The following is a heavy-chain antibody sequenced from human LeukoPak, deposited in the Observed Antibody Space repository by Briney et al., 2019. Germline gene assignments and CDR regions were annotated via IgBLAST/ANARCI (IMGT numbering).Heavy chain of an antibody. V-gene: IGHV1-2*02. Sequence: GASVKVSCKASGYTFTGYYMHWVRQAPGQGLEWMGWINPNSGSTNYAQKFQGRVTMTRDTSISTAYMELSRLRSDDTAVYYCARGAAPTGVYYFDYWGQGTLVTVSS. CDR2: INPNSGST. CDR3: ARGAAPTGVYYFDY. CDR1: GYTFTGYY. D-gene: IGHD6-6*01. J-gene: IGHJ4*02.